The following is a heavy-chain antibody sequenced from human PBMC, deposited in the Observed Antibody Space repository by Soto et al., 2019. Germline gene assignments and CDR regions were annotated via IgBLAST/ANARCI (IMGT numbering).Heavy chain of an antibody. CDR2: ISYDGSNK. Sequence: PGWSPRLSCAASGLTFSSYGMHGVRQAPGKGLEWVAVISYDGSNKYYADSVKGRFTISRDNSKNTLYLQMNSLRAEDTAVYYCAKDRVFNFWSGYTYYYGMDVWGQGTTVTVSS. CDR1: GLTFSSYG. CDR3: AKDRVFNFWSGYTYYYGMDV. J-gene: IGHJ6*02. V-gene: IGHV3-30*18. D-gene: IGHD3-3*01.